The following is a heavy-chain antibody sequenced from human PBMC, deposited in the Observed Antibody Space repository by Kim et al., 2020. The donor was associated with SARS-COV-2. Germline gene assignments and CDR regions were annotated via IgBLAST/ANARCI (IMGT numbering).Heavy chain of an antibody. CDR2: IYHSGST. D-gene: IGHD3-3*01. Sequence: SETLSLTCTVSGYSISSGYYWGWIRQPPGKGLEWIGSIYHSGSTYYNPSLKSRVTISVDTSKNQFSLKLSSVTAADTAVYYCARGGTIFGVVIPDYWGQG. CDR3: ARGGTIFGVVIPDY. J-gene: IGHJ4*02. V-gene: IGHV4-38-2*02. CDR1: GYSISSGYY.